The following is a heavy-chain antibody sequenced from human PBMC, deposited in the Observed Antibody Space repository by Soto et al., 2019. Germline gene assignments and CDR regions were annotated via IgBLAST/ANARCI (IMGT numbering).Heavy chain of an antibody. V-gene: IGHV3-30-3*01. J-gene: IGHJ4*02. D-gene: IGHD4-17*01. Sequence: GGSLRLSCVASGFTFSNYAMNWVRQAPGKGLEWVAVISYDGSNKYYADSVKGRITISRDNSRNTLYLQMNNLRAEDTAMYYCARDLGNNYGSFAYWGQGTLVTVS. CDR3: ARDLGNNYGSFAY. CDR1: GFTFSNYA. CDR2: ISYDGSNK.